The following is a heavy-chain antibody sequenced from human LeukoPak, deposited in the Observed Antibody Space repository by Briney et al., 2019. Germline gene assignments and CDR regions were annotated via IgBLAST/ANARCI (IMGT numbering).Heavy chain of an antibody. CDR3: AIPSSSSWYEDY. Sequence: PGGSLRLSCAASGFTFSSYSMNWVRQAPGKGLEWVSSISSSSSYIYYADSVKGRFTISRDNSKNTLYLQMNSLRAEDTAVYYCAIPSSSSWYEDYWGQGTLVTVSS. CDR1: GFTFSSYS. V-gene: IGHV3-21*01. CDR2: ISSSSSYI. J-gene: IGHJ4*02. D-gene: IGHD6-13*01.